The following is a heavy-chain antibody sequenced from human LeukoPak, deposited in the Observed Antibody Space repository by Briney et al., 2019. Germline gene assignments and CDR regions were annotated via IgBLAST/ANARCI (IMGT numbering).Heavy chain of an antibody. Sequence: GGSLRLSCAASGFTFSSYAMSWVRQAPGKGLEWVSAISGSGGSTYYADSVKGRFTISRDNSKSTLYLQMNSLRAEDTAVYYCAKVRDSGSYGNWGQGTLVTVSS. CDR2: ISGSGGST. CDR1: GFTFSSYA. V-gene: IGHV3-23*01. D-gene: IGHD1-26*01. J-gene: IGHJ4*02. CDR3: AKVRDSGSYGN.